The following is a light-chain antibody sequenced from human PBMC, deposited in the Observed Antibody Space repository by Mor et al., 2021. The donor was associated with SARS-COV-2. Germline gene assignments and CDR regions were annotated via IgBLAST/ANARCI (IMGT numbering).Light chain of an antibody. CDR3: QQYNSYPYT. V-gene: IGKV1-5*03. CDR1: SISSW. J-gene: IGKJ2*01. Sequence: SISSWLAWYQQKPGKAPKLLIYKASSLESGVPSRFSGSGSGTEFTLTISSLQPDDFATYYCQQYNSYPYTFG. CDR2: KAS.